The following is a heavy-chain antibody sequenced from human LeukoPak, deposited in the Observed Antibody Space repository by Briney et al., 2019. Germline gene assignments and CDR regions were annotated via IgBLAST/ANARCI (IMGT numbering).Heavy chain of an antibody. Sequence: ASVKVSCKASGYTFTGYDINWVRQATGQGLEWMGWMNPNSGNTGYAQKFQGRVTMTRNTSISTAYMELSSLRSEDTAVYYCARGAGRYGDHFYYYYYGMDVWGQGTTVTVSS. J-gene: IGHJ6*02. D-gene: IGHD4-17*01. V-gene: IGHV1-8*01. CDR2: MNPNSGNT. CDR1: GYTFTGYD. CDR3: ARGAGRYGDHFYYYYYGMDV.